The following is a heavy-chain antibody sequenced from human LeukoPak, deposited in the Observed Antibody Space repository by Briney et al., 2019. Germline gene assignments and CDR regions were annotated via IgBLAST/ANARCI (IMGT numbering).Heavy chain of an antibody. V-gene: IGHV4-59*01. CDR3: ARYFDWDYYFGY. J-gene: IGHJ4*02. CDR2: TYYSGST. Sequence: SETLSLTCTVSGGSIISYYWSWIRQPPGKGLEWIGYTYYSGSTNYNPSLKSRVTISVDTSKNQFSLKLSSVTAADTAVYYCARYFDWDYYFGYWGQGTLVTVSS. CDR1: GGSIISYY. D-gene: IGHD3-9*01.